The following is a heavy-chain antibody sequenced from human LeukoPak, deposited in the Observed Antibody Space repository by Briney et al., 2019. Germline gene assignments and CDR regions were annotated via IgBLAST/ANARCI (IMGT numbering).Heavy chain of an antibody. D-gene: IGHD3-9*01. V-gene: IGHV1-46*01. J-gene: IGHJ5*02. Sequence: GASVKVSCKTSGYSFTSYSIHWVRQAPGQGLEWMGIIDPRGGSASFAQKLQGRVTMTTDTSTSTAYMELRSLRSDDTAVYYCARGIKYYDILTGSRWFDPWGQGALVTVSS. CDR1: GYSFTSYS. CDR3: ARGIKYYDILTGSRWFDP. CDR2: IDPRGGSA.